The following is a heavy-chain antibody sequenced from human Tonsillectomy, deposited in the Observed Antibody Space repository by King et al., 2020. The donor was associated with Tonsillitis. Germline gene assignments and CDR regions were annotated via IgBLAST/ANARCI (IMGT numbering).Heavy chain of an antibody. CDR2: IRSKANRFAT. CDR3: TRSRQDSSTSTFDY. Sequence: EVQLVESGGGLVQPGGSLKLSCAASGFTFSGSARHWVRQASGKGLEWVGHIRSKANRFATAYAASVKGRFTISRDDSKKTAYLQMNSLKTEDTAVYYCTRSRQDSSTSTFDYWGQGTVVTVSS. CDR1: GFTFSGSA. D-gene: IGHD6-6*01. V-gene: IGHV3-73*02. J-gene: IGHJ4*02.